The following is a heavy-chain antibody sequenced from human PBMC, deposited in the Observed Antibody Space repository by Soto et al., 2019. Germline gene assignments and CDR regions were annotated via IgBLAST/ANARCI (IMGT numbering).Heavy chain of an antibody. CDR3: ARDLIVVVPAAVKGYYYYYMDV. D-gene: IGHD2-2*01. J-gene: IGHJ6*03. Sequence: ASVKVSCKASGYTFTSYYMHWVRQAPGQGLEWMGIINPSGGSTSYAQKFQGRVTMTRDTSTSTVYMELSSLRSEDTAVYYCARDLIVVVPAAVKGYYYYYMDVWGKGTTVTVSS. CDR1: GYTFTSYY. CDR2: INPSGGST. V-gene: IGHV1-46*03.